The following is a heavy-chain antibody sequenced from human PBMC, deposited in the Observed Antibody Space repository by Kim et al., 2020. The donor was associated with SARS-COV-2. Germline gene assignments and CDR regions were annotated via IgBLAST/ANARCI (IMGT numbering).Heavy chain of an antibody. CDR2: IKSRLNSYAT. V-gene: IGHV3-73*01. Sequence: GGSLRLSCAASGFTFSNSTMHWVRQASGKGLEWVGRIKSRLNSYATGYGASVKDRFTISRDDSKNTSYLQMNSLKIEDTAIYYCTRIPGKLLGCCDASDVRGQGTTVTVSS. D-gene: IGHD3-10*01. J-gene: IGHJ3*01. CDR1: GFTFSNST. CDR3: TRIPGKLLGCCDASDV.